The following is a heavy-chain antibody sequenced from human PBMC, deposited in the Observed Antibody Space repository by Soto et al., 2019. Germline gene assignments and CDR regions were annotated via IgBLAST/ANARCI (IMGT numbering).Heavy chain of an antibody. CDR1: GFTFSSYA. CDR2: ISGSGGST. D-gene: IGHD3-16*02. V-gene: IGHV3-23*01. J-gene: IGHJ4*02. CDR3: AKDLDDYIWGSYPAGFDY. Sequence: PGGSLRLSCAASGFTFSSYAMSWVRQAPGKGLEWVSAISGSGGSTYYADSVKGRFTISRDNSKNTLYLQMNSLRAEDTAVYYCAKDLDDYIWGSYPAGFDYWGQGTLVTVSS.